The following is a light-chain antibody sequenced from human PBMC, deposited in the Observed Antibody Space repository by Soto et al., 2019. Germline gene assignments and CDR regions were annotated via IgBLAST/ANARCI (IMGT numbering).Light chain of an antibody. CDR2: GAS. CDR1: RSVSSN. CDR3: QQCNNWPRT. Sequence: EIVLTQSPGTLSLSPGERATLSCRASRSVSSNLAWCQQKPGQAPRLLIYGASTRATGIPARFSGSGSGTEFTLTISSLQSEDFAFYYCQQCNNWPRTFGQGTKVDIK. V-gene: IGKV3-15*01. J-gene: IGKJ1*01.